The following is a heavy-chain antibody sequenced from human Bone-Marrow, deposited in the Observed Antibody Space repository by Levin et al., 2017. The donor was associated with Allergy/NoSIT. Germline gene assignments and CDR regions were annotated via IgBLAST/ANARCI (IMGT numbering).Heavy chain of an antibody. V-gene: IGHV3-23*01. CDR1: EFTLSTFA. J-gene: IGHJ3*01. Sequence: QPGGSLRLSCAASEFTLSTFAMSWVRQSPGKGLEWVAAVGADAANTYYVDSVKGRFTISRDNSKNTVFLQLNSLRAEDTAVYYCAKHLESQLLWLSVGHDAFDLWGQGTMVTISS. CDR2: VGADAANT. CDR3: AKHLESQLLWLSVGHDAFDL. D-gene: IGHD2-2*01.